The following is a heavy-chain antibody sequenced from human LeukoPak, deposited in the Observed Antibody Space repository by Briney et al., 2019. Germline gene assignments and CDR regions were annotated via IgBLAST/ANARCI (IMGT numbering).Heavy chain of an antibody. CDR1: GFTFGDYA. V-gene: IGHV3-49*04. J-gene: IGHJ6*02. Sequence: QPGRSLRLSCTASGFTFGDYAMSWVRQAPGKGLERVGFIRSKAYGGTTEYAASVKGRFTISRDDSKSIAYLQMNSLKTEDTAVYYCTRDRRYSSSWYSLEWTDYYYYYGMDVWGQGTTVTVSS. D-gene: IGHD6-13*01. CDR2: IRSKAYGGTT. CDR3: TRDRRYSSSWYSLEWTDYYYYYGMDV.